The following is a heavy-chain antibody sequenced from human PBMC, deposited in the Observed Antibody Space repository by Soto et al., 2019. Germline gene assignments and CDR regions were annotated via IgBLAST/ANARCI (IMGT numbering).Heavy chain of an antibody. Sequence: GESLKISCKGSGYSFTSYWIGWVRQMPGKGLEWMGIIYPGDSDTRYSPSFQGQVTISADKSISTAYLQWSSLKASDTAMYYCARRGYYYDSSGNNGLGYYYYGMDVWGQGTTVTVSS. V-gene: IGHV5-51*01. J-gene: IGHJ6*02. CDR3: ARRGYYYDSSGNNGLGYYYYGMDV. CDR1: GYSFTSYW. CDR2: IYPGDSDT. D-gene: IGHD3-22*01.